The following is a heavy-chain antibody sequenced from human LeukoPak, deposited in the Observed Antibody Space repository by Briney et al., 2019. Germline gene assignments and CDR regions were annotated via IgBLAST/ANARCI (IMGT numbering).Heavy chain of an antibody. CDR1: GFTFDDYA. Sequence: GGSLRLSCTASGFTFDDYAMHWVRQAPGKGLEWVSGISWNSGSIGYADSVKGRFTISRDNAKNSLYLQMNSLRAEDTALYYCVKDRILRGALYYFDYWGQGTLVTVSS. CDR3: VKDRILRGALYYFDY. V-gene: IGHV3-9*01. J-gene: IGHJ4*02. D-gene: IGHD3-10*01. CDR2: ISWNSGSI.